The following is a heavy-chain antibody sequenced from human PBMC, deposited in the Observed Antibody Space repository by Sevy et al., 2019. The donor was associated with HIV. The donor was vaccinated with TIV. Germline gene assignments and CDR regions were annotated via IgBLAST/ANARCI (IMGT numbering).Heavy chain of an antibody. CDR3: ARHSHGSGTYYAPFDS. J-gene: IGHJ4*02. CDR2: VYHSGTA. Sequence: SETLSLTCAVSGYSITSGFLWGWIRQPPGKGLEWIGSVYHSGTAYNNPSVNSRVIVSVDTSKNQFSLKLNSVTAADTAVYYCARHSHGSGTYYAPFDSWGQGTLVTVSS. V-gene: IGHV4-38-2*01. CDR1: GYSITSGFL. D-gene: IGHD3-10*01.